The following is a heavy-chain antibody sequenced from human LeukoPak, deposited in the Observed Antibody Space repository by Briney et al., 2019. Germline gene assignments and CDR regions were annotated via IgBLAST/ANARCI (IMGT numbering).Heavy chain of an antibody. D-gene: IGHD3-22*01. CDR2: ISSGSSTI. J-gene: IGHJ4*02. Sequence: PGGSLRLSCAASGFTFSSYSMNWVRQAPGKGLEWISYISSGSSTIYYADSVKGRFTISRDNAKNSLYLQMNRLRAEDTAVYYCARVLHKRNYDSSDYYGYWGQGTLVTVSS. V-gene: IGHV3-48*01. CDR1: GFTFSSYS. CDR3: ARVLHKRNYDSSDYYGY.